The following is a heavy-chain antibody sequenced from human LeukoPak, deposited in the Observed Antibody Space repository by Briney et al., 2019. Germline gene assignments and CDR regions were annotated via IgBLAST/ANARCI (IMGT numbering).Heavy chain of an antibody. CDR3: ARGNKWLRQNFDY. CDR1: GFTFSSYG. D-gene: IGHD5-12*01. CDR2: IWYDGSNK. J-gene: IGHJ4*02. Sequence: PGRSLRLSCAASGFTFSSYGMHWVRQAPGKGLEWVAVIWYDGSNKYYADSVKGRFTISRDNSKNTLYLQMNSQRAEDTAVYYCARGNKWLRQNFDYWGQGTLVTVSS. V-gene: IGHV3-33*01.